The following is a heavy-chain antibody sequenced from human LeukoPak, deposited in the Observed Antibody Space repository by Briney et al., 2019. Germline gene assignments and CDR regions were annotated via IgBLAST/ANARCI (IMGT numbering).Heavy chain of an antibody. CDR2: IWYDGSNK. CDR3: ARDLLEAAYYYGSGSYDYYGMDV. Sequence: GGSLRLSCATSGFTFSSYGMHWVRQAPGKGLEWVAVIWYDGSNKYYADSVKGRFTISRDNSKNTLYLQMNSLRAEDTAVYYCARDLLEAAYYYGSGSYDYYGMDVWGKGTTVTVSS. V-gene: IGHV3-33*01. D-gene: IGHD3-10*01. J-gene: IGHJ6*04. CDR1: GFTFSSYG.